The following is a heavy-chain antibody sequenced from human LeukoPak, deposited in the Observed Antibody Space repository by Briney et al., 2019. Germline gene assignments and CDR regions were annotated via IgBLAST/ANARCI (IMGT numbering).Heavy chain of an antibody. CDR2: ISSNGGST. CDR1: GFTFSSYA. D-gene: IGHD3-22*01. Sequence: GGSLRLSCAASGFTFSSYAMHWVRQAPGKGLEYVSAISSNGGSTYYANSVKGRFTISRDNSKNTLYLQMGSLRAEDMAVYYCARGAHRDYDSSSKSPYYFDYWGQGTLVTVSS. J-gene: IGHJ4*02. CDR3: ARGAHRDYDSSSKSPYYFDY. V-gene: IGHV3-64*01.